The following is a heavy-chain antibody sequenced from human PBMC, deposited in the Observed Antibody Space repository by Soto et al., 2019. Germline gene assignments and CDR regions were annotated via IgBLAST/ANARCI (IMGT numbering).Heavy chain of an antibody. CDR2: IWYDGRNQ. D-gene: IGHD4-17*01. Sequence: PGGSLRLSCAASGFTFNTYDMHWVRQAPGKGLEWVAVIWYDGRNQYYADSVKGRFTISRDNSKTTLYLQMNSLRAEDTAVYYCALSHTVTTDYWGQGTLVTVSS. CDR3: ALSHTVTTDY. V-gene: IGHV3-33*01. CDR1: GFTFNTYD. J-gene: IGHJ4*02.